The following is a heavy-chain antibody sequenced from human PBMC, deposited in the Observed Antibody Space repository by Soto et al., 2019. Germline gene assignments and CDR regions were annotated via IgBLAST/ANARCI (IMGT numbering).Heavy chain of an antibody. CDR2: ISYDGSIE. D-gene: IGHD6-19*01. CDR1: GFTFSSYA. CDR3: ARLDKFSSGWS. Sequence: QVQLVESGGGVVQPGRSLRLYCAASGFTFSSYAMHWVRQAPGKGLEWVATISYDGSIEYYADSEKGRFTVSRDNSENTLHLQIESLRPEDTALFYCARLDKFSSGWSWGQGTLVTVSS. J-gene: IGHJ4*02. V-gene: IGHV3-30-3*01.